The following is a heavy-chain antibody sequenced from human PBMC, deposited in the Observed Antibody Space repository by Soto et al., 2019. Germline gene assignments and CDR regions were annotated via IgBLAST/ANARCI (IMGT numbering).Heavy chain of an antibody. CDR3: AKTYCSGGSCYPYYFDY. J-gene: IGHJ4*02. CDR1: GGSISSSSYY. CDR2: IYYSGST. Sequence: SETLSLTCTVSGGSISSSSYYWGWIRQPPGKGLEWIGSIYYSGSTYYNPSLKSRVTISVDTSKNQFSLKLSSVTAADTAVYFCAKTYCSGGSCYPYYFDYWGQGTLVTVSS. V-gene: IGHV4-39*01. D-gene: IGHD2-15*01.